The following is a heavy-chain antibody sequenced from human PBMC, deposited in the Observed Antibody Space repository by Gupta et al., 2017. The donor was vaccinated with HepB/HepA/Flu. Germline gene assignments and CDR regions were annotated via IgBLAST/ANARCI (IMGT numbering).Heavy chain of an antibody. CDR1: GGSFSGYY. D-gene: IGHD1-20*01. CDR3: ARAATGDNWNQAKSQSDWFDP. CDR2: INHSGST. Sequence: QVQLQQCGAGLLKPSETLSLTCAVYGGSFSGYYWSWIRQPPGKGLEWIGEINHSGSTNNNPSLKSRVTISVDTSKNQFSLKLSSVTAADTAVYYCARAATGDNWNQAKSQSDWFDPWGHGTLVTVSS. J-gene: IGHJ5*02. V-gene: IGHV4-34*01.